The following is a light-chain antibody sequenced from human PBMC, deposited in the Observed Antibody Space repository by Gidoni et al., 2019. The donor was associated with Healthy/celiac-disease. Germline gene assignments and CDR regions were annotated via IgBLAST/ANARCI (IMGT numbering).Light chain of an antibody. CDR2: DAS. J-gene: IGKJ2*03. CDR3: QQRSNSYS. V-gene: IGKV3-11*01. Sequence: IVLTQSPATLSLSPGERATLSCRASQSVSSYLAWYQQKPGQAPRLLIYDASNRATGIPARFSGSGSGTDFTLTISSLEPEDFAVYYCQQRSNSYSFXXXTKLEIK. CDR1: QSVSSY.